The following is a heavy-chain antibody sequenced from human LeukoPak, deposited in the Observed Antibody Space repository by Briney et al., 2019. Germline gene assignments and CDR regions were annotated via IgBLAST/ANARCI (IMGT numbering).Heavy chain of an antibody. CDR1: GFTFSSNA. J-gene: IGHJ4*02. V-gene: IGHV3-23*01. Sequence: PGASLRLSCAASGFTFSSNAMSWVRQAPGKGLEWVSAISGSGGSTYYADSVKGRFTISRDNSKNTLYLQMNSLRAEDTAVYYCAKQKPTNYDFWSGYWFDYWGQGTLVTVSS. CDR2: ISGSGGST. D-gene: IGHD3-3*01. CDR3: AKQKPTNYDFWSGYWFDY.